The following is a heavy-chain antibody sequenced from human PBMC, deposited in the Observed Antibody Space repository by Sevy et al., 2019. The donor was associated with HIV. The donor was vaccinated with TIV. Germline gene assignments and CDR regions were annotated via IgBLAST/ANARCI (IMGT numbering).Heavy chain of an antibody. CDR3: AGLSVYHYDSSGYYTTGNAFDL. V-gene: IGHV3-53*01. CDR1: GFTVSNNY. CDR2: IYRGDST. D-gene: IGHD3-22*01. J-gene: IGHJ3*01. Sequence: GGSLRLSCEASGFTVSNNYMSWVRQAPGKGLEWVSVIYRGDSTYYADSVKGRSTNARAISKNRWYLQMNSLRAEDTAVNYCAGLSVYHYDSSGYYTTGNAFDLWGQGTTVTVSS.